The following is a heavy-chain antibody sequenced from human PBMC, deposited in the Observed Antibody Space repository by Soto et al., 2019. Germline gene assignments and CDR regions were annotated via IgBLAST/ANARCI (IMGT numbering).Heavy chain of an antibody. CDR1: GYTFTSYC. V-gene: IGHV1-18*01. D-gene: IGHD3-3*01. CDR3: ARAGVFWSGEQPYYFDY. J-gene: IGHJ4*02. Sequence: ASVKVSCKASGYTFTSYCISWVRQAPGQGLEWMGWISAYNGNTNYAQKLQGRVTMTTDTSTSTAYMELRSLRSDDTAVYYCARAGVFWSGEQPYYFDYWGQGTLVTVSS. CDR2: ISAYNGNT.